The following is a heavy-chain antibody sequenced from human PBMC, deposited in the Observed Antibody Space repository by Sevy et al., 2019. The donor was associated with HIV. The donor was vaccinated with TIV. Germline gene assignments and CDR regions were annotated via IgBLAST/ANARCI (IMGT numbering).Heavy chain of an antibody. J-gene: IGHJ6*02. CDR1: GFTFSSFE. Sequence: GGSLRLSCEASGFTFSSFEMNWVRQAPGKGLEWVLYISSSGGIISYADSVKGRFTISRDNAKSSLYLQMKSLRAEDTAVYYCARSGGVTDYGMDVWGQGTTVTVSS. CDR2: ISSSGGII. CDR3: ARSGGVTDYGMDV. D-gene: IGHD3-16*01. V-gene: IGHV3-48*03.